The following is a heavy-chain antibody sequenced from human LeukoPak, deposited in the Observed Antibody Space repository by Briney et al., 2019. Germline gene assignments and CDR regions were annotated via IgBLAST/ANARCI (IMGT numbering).Heavy chain of an antibody. CDR1: GFTFDDYA. Sequence: GGSLRLSCAASGFTFDDYAMHWVRQAPGKGLEWVSLISWDGGSTYYADSVKGRFTISRDNSKNSPYLQMNSLRAEDTALYYCAKVVSGSYWGYFDYWGQGTLVTVSS. D-gene: IGHD1-26*01. CDR2: ISWDGGST. CDR3: AKVVSGSYWGYFDY. J-gene: IGHJ4*02. V-gene: IGHV3-43D*04.